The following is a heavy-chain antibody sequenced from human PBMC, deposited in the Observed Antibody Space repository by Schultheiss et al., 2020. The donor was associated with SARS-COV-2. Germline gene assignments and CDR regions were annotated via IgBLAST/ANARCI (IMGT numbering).Heavy chain of an antibody. J-gene: IGHJ4*02. CDR2: ISYDGSNK. Sequence: GGSLRLSCAASGFTFSSYAMSWVRQAPGKGLEWVAVISYDGSNKYYADSVKGRFTISRDNSKNTLYLQMNSLRAEDTAVYYCARGGAAEFDYWGQGTLVTVSS. CDR1: GFTFSSYA. CDR3: ARGGAAEFDY. V-gene: IGHV3-30-3*01. D-gene: IGHD6-13*01.